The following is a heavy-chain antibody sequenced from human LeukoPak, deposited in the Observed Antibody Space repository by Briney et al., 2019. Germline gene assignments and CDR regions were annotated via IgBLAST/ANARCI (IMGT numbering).Heavy chain of an antibody. CDR2: ISGSGGRT. D-gene: IGHD2-8*02. Sequence: AGGSLRLSCAASGFTFSSYAMSWVRQAPGKGLEWASGISGSGGRTYYADSVKGRFTISRDNSKNTLYLQMNSLRAEDTAVYYCARSILNYYFYSMDVWGQGTTVTVSS. CDR3: ARSILNYYFYSMDV. V-gene: IGHV3-23*01. J-gene: IGHJ6*02. CDR1: GFTFSSYA.